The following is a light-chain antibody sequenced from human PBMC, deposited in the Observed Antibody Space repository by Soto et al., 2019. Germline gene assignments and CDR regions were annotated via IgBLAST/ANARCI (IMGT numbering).Light chain of an antibody. Sequence: EIQMTQSTSSLSASVGDRVTITCKASQDISNYLNWYQQKPGKAPKLLIYDTSNLESGVPSRFSGSGSGTDFTLTISSLQPDDFATYYCQQYNTHLATFGQGTKVDSK. J-gene: IGKJ2*01. CDR2: DTS. CDR1: QDISNY. V-gene: IGKV1-33*01. CDR3: QQYNTHLAT.